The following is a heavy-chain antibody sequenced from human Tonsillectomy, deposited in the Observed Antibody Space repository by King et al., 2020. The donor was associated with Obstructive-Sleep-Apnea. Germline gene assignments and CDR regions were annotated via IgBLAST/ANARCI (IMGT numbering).Heavy chain of an antibody. V-gene: IGHV3-11*01. CDR3: VRNFPPMTYNVYVINEL. CDR2: ITITGNIK. CDR1: GFTLSDYF. Sequence: VQLVESGGDLVKPGGSLRLSCAASGFTLSDYFMSWIRQAPGKGLEWVSYITITGNIKYYADSVKGRFAISRDNANNSLFLQRNSLRDEDSAVYYCVRNFPPMTYNVYVINELWGRGTLGTVSS. J-gene: IGHJ4*02. D-gene: IGHD5/OR15-5a*01.